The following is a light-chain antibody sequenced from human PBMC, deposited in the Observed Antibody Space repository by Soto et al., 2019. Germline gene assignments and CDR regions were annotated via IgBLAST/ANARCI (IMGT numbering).Light chain of an antibody. V-gene: IGKV3-15*01. J-gene: IGKJ1*01. CDR1: QSVSSSY. Sequence: EIVMTQSPATLSVSPGERATLSCRASQSVSSSYLAWYQHKPGQAPRLLIFGASTRATGIPARFSGSGSGTEFTLTISSLQSEDFAVYYCQQYNNWPPETFGQGTKVDIK. CDR2: GAS. CDR3: QQYNNWPPET.